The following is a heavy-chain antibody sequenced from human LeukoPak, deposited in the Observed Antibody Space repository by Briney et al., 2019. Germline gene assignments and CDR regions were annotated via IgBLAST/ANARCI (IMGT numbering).Heavy chain of an antibody. CDR2: ISAYNGNT. Sequence: ASVKVSCKASGYTFTSYGISWVRQAPGQGLEWMGWISAYNGNTNYAQKLQGRVTMTTDTSTSTAYMELRSLRSDDTAVYYCARDRGTGTTNNWFWFDPWGQGTLVTVSS. V-gene: IGHV1-18*01. D-gene: IGHD1-7*01. CDR3: ARDRGTGTTNNWFWFDP. CDR1: GYTFTSYG. J-gene: IGHJ5*02.